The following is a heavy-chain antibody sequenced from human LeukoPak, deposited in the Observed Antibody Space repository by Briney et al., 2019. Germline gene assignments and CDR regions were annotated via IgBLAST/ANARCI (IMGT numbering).Heavy chain of an antibody. Sequence: PGGSLRLSCAASGFTFSSYSMNWVRQAPGKGLEWVSSISSSSSYIYYADSVKGRFTISRDNAKNSLYLQMNSLRAEDTAVYYCARESYYYDSSGPKRDYWGQGTLVTVSS. CDR3: ARESYYYDSSGPKRDY. J-gene: IGHJ4*02. D-gene: IGHD3-22*01. V-gene: IGHV3-21*01. CDR2: ISSSSSYI. CDR1: GFTFSSYS.